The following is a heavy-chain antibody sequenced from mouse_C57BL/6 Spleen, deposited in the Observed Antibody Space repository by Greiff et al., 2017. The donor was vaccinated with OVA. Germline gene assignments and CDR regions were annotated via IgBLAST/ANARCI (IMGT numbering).Heavy chain of an antibody. J-gene: IGHJ4*01. CDR1: GFTFSSYA. CDR2: ISSGGDYI. CDR3: TRDDYDGGYAMDY. V-gene: IGHV5-9-1*02. Sequence: DVMLVESGEGLVKPGGSLKLSCAASGFTFSSYAMSWVRQTPEKRLEWVAYISSGGDYIYYADTVKGRFTISRDNARNTLYLQMSSLKSEDTAMYYCTRDDYDGGYAMDYWGQGTSVTVSS. D-gene: IGHD2-4*01.